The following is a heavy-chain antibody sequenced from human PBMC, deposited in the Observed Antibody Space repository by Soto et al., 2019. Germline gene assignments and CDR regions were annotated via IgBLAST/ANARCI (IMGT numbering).Heavy chain of an antibody. V-gene: IGHV1-2*02. D-gene: IGHD1-1*01. CDR2: IHPNSGDT. CDR1: GYTFPDHY. J-gene: IGHJ5*02. Sequence: QVQLVQSGAEVKEPGASVKVSCRTSGYTFPDHYINWGRQAPGQGPAYMGWIHPNSGDTKYTQRLQGRVTMTRDTSISTAYMELRRLTSDDSAVYYCARDLSRQSWKWFEPWGQGTLVTVSS. CDR3: ARDLSRQSWKWFEP.